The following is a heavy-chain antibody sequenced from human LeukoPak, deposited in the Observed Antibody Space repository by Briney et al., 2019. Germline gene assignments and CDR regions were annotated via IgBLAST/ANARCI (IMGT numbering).Heavy chain of an antibody. CDR1: GFPFSIHG. V-gene: IGHV3-23*01. Sequence: GGSLRLSCAGSGFPFSIHGMNWVRQAPGKGLEWVSGISPGGGSTYYADSVKGRFTISRDNSKNTLYLQMNSLRVEDTAVYYCAILAAVTPRGFDYWGQGTLVTVSS. J-gene: IGHJ4*02. CDR2: ISPGGGST. D-gene: IGHD6-13*01. CDR3: AILAAVTPRGFDY.